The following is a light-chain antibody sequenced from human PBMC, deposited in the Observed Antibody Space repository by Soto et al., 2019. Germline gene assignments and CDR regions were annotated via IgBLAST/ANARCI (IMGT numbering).Light chain of an antibody. CDR2: GAS. J-gene: IGKJ1*01. CDR1: QDIGTW. V-gene: IGKV1-12*01. CDR3: HQANSYPWT. Sequence: DIQMTQSPSSVSASVGDRVTIICRASQDIGTWLDWYQQKPGRTPKLLIYGASTLQSGVPSRFSGSGSGTEFTLTISSLQAEDFASYYCHQANSYPWTFGQGTTVDI.